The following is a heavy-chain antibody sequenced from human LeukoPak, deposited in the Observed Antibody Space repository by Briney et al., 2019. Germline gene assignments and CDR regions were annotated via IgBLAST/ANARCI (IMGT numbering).Heavy chain of an antibody. J-gene: IGHJ5*02. Sequence: EGSLRLSCAASGFTVSDNYMSWVRQAPGKGLEWVSVMYSRGDTYYANSVKGRFTFSRDISKNTLYLQMNGLRTEDTAMYYCARDAPQVPAAGVLASWGQGTLVIVSS. CDR2: MYSRGDT. V-gene: IGHV3-53*01. CDR3: ARDAPQVPAAGVLAS. CDR1: GFTVSDNY. D-gene: IGHD6-13*01.